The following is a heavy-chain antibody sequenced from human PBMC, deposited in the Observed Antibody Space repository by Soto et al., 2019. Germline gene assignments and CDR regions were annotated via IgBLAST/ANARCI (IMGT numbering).Heavy chain of an antibody. CDR1: GYTFTSYG. V-gene: IGHV1-18*01. CDR3: ARAELYDILTGYVDY. D-gene: IGHD3-9*01. Sequence: QVQLVQSGAEVKKPGASVEVSCEASGYTFTSYGISWVRQAPGQGLEWMGWISAYNGNTNYAQKLQGRVTMTTDTSTSTAYMELRSLRSDDTAVYYCARAELYDILTGYVDYWGQGTLVTVSS. J-gene: IGHJ4*02. CDR2: ISAYNGNT.